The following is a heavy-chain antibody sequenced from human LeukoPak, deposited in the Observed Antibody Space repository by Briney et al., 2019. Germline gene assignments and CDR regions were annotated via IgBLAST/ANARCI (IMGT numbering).Heavy chain of an antibody. D-gene: IGHD4-17*01. CDR1: GGTFSSYA. J-gene: IGHJ4*02. CDR3: ARAVQVTTGGLFDY. CDR2: IIPIFDTP. Sequence: SVKVSCKASGGTFSSYAISWVRQAPGQGLEWMGGIIPIFDTPNFAQKFQGRVTITADKSTSTAYMELSRLRSEDTAVYYCARAVQVTTGGLFDYWGQGTLVTVSS. V-gene: IGHV1-69*06.